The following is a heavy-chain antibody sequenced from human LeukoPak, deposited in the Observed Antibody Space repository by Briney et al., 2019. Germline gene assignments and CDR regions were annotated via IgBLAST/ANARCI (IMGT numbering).Heavy chain of an antibody. D-gene: IGHD4-17*01. J-gene: IGHJ4*02. V-gene: IGHV3-73*01. Sequence: GGALKVSCEASRLRHSDSVMAWAPPACGKGLKWVDRLRSKANSYATAYAASVKGRFTISRDDSKNTAYLQMNSLKTEDTAVYYCTSATTVTTPVYYFDYWGQGTLVTVSS. CDR1: RLRHSDSV. CDR3: TSATTVTTPVYYFDY. CDR2: LRSKANSYAT.